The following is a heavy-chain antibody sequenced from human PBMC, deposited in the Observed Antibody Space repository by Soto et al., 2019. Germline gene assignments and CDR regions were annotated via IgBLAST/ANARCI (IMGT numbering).Heavy chain of an antibody. CDR3: AKAWKQWPNWFDP. CDR2: IYYSGST. CDR1: GGSISSGDYY. D-gene: IGHD6-19*01. V-gene: IGHV4-30-4*01. J-gene: IGHJ5*02. Sequence: SETLSLTCTVSGGSISSGDYYWSWIRQPPGKGLEWIGYIYYSGSTYYNPSLKSRVTISVDTSKNQFSLKLSSVTAADTAVYYCAKAWKQWPNWFDPWGQGTLVTVSS.